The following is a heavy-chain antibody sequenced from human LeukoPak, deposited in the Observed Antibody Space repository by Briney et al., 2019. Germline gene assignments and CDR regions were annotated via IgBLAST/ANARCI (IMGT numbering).Heavy chain of an antibody. CDR2: IHYSGNT. J-gene: IGHJ4*02. Sequence: SETLSLTCAVSGGSIGGYYWGWIRQPPGMGLEWIGGIHYSGNTYYNPSLKSRVTISIDTSKNQFSLKLSSVTAADTAVYYCARLGAGPTYYDFWSGYSSFYFDYWGQGTLVTVSS. CDR1: GGSIGGYY. D-gene: IGHD3-3*01. CDR3: ARLGAGPTYYDFWSGYSSFYFDY. V-gene: IGHV4-39*01.